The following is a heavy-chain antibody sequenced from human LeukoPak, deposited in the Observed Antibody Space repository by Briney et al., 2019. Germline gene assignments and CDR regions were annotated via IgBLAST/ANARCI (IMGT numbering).Heavy chain of an antibody. CDR2: IYPGDSDT. J-gene: IGHJ4*02. Sequence: GESLKISCKGSGYSFTSYWIGWVRQMPGKGLEWMGIIYPGDSDTRYSPSFQGQVTISADKSISTAYLQWSSLKASDTAMYYCARQDIPYYYDSSGYEHWSQGTLVTVSS. CDR1: GYSFTSYW. D-gene: IGHD3-22*01. CDR3: ARQDIPYYYDSSGYEH. V-gene: IGHV5-51*01.